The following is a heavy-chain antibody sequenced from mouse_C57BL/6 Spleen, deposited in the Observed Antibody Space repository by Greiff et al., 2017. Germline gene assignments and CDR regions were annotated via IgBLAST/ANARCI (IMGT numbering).Heavy chain of an antibody. CDR1: GYTFTSYG. V-gene: IGHV1-81*01. CDR2: IYPRSGNT. J-gene: IGHJ3*01. Sequence: VQLQQSGAELARPGASVKLSCKASGYTFTSYGISWVKQRTGQGLEWIGEIYPRSGNTYYNEKFKGKATLTADKSSSTAYMELRSLTSEDSAVYFCARSNDNYPAWFAYWGQGTLVTVSA. D-gene: IGHD2-1*01. CDR3: ARSNDNYPAWFAY.